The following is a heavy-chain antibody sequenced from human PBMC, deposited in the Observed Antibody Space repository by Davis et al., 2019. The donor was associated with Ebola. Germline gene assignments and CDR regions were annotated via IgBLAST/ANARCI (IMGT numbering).Heavy chain of an antibody. CDR2: IYPGDSDI. J-gene: IGHJ5*01. V-gene: IGHV5-51*01. D-gene: IGHD1-1*01. Sequence: GESLKISCKGTGYNFNDYWIGWVRLTPGTGLEWMGFIYPGDSDITYSPSFQGHVTISADKSIRTAYLQWTSVRASDTAIYYCSRHKSERCRDIKSSPFDSWGRGTLLTVSS. CDR3: SRHKSERCRDIKSSPFDS. CDR1: GYNFNDYW.